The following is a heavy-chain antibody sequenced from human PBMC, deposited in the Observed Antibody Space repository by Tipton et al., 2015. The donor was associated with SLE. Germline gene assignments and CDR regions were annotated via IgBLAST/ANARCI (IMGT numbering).Heavy chain of an antibody. CDR2: IYYSGST. V-gene: IGHV4-59*01. CDR3: ARGGFGVSYYYYMDV. D-gene: IGHD3-3*01. Sequence: TLSLTCTVSGGSISSYYWSWIRQPPGKGLEWIGYIYYSGSTNYNPSLKSRVTISVDTSRNQFSLKLSSVTSADTAVYYCARGGFGVSYYYYMDVWGKGTAGTVSS. CDR1: GGSISSYY. J-gene: IGHJ6*03.